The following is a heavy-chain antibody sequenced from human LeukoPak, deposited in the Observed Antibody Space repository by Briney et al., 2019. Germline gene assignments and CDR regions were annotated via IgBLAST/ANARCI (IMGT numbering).Heavy chain of an antibody. Sequence: PSQTLSLTCTVSGGSISSGDYYWSWIRQPPGKGLEWIGYIYYSGSTYYNPSLKSLVTISVDTSKNQFSLKLSSVTAADTAVYYCARDHYGSGMFDYWGQGTLVTVSS. CDR3: ARDHYGSGMFDY. CDR2: IYYSGST. D-gene: IGHD3-10*01. CDR1: GGSISSGDYY. V-gene: IGHV4-30-4*08. J-gene: IGHJ4*02.